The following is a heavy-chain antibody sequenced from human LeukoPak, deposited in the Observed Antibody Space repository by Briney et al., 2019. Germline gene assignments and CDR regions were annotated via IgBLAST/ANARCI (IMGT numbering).Heavy chain of an antibody. D-gene: IGHD1-26*01. CDR2: IYYSHST. V-gene: IGHV4-30-4*01. J-gene: IGHJ4*02. Sequence: SETLSLTCTVSGGSVTRGNYYGSWIRQPPGKGLEWIGYIYYSHSTYYNPSLESRVTIAVDTSKNQFSLKLSSVTAADTAVYYCARGGTDYYFDYWGQGTLVTVSS. CDR1: GGSVTRGNYY. CDR3: ARGGTDYYFDY.